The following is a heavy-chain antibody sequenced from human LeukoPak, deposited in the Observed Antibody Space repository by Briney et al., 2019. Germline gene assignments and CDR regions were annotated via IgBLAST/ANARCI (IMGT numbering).Heavy chain of an antibody. J-gene: IGHJ4*02. CDR1: GFSFGSAW. Sequence: GGSLRLSCTASGFSFGSAWMSWVRQVPGKGLEWLGRMKRNVDGATTDYAEPVEGRFTISRDDSRNTLYLEMRSLKTEDTAIYYCTTDLIVFWFGDLKGGDYGGQGTLVTVSS. CDR2: MKRNVDGATT. CDR3: TTDLIVFWFGDLKGGDY. V-gene: IGHV3-15*05. D-gene: IGHD3-10*01.